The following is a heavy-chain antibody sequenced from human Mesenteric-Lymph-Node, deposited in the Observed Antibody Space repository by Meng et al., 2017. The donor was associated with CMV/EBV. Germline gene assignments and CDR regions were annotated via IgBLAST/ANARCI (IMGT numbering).Heavy chain of an antibody. CDR3: ARDNVNPEGFDP. CDR1: GYTFTDFY. CDR2: INPNSGVS. Sequence: QVQLVQSRAEVGKPGASVMVSCKASGYTFTDFYIHWVRQAPGQGLEWMGRINPNSGVSNSAQNFQGRVTMTRDTSISTAYMELGRLTSDDTAVYYCARDNVNPEGFDPWGQGNLVTVSS. V-gene: IGHV1-2*06. J-gene: IGHJ5*02. D-gene: IGHD2/OR15-2a*01.